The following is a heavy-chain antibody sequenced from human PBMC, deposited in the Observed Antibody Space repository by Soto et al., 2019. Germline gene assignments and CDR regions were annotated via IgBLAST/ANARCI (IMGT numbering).Heavy chain of an antibody. D-gene: IGHD5-18*01. CDR1: GGTFSSYA. CDR2: IIPIFGTA. V-gene: IGHV1-69*13. CDR3: ARVYPGYSYGIDY. Sequence: SVKVSCKXSGGTFSSYAISWVRQAPGQGLEWMGGIIPIFGTANYAQKFQGRVTITADESTSTAYMELSSLRSEDTAVYYCARVYPGYSYGIDYWGQGTLVTVSS. J-gene: IGHJ4*02.